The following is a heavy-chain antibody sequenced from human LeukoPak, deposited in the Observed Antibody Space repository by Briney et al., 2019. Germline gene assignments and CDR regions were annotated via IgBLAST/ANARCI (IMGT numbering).Heavy chain of an antibody. CDR1: GGTFSSYT. CDR3: ASWDSSGYNGGF. D-gene: IGHD3-22*01. J-gene: IGHJ4*02. V-gene: IGHV1-69*13. CDR2: IIPIFGTA. Sequence: SVKVSCKASGGTFSSYTISWVRQAPGQGLEWMGGIIPIFGTANYAQKFQGRVTITADESTSTAYMELSSLRSEDTAVYYCASWDSSGYNGGFWGQGTLVTVSS.